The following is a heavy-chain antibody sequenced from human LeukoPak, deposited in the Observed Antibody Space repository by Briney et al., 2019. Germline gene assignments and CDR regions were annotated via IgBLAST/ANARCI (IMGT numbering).Heavy chain of an antibody. J-gene: IGHJ4*02. Sequence: GGSLRLSCAASGFTFSSYWMSWVRQAPGKGLEWVSAISGSGGSTYYADSVKGRFTISRDDAKNTLSLQMNSLRAEDTAIYYCAKASNTWNYFDYWGQGTLVTVSS. D-gene: IGHD1-1*01. CDR2: ISGSGGST. CDR1: GFTFSSYW. V-gene: IGHV3-23*01. CDR3: AKASNTWNYFDY.